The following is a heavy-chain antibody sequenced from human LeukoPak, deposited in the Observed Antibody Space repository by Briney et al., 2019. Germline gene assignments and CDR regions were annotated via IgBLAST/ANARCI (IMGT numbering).Heavy chain of an antibody. D-gene: IGHD5-18*01. J-gene: IGHJ4*02. CDR3: ERLRGYSYGHPDY. V-gene: IGHV4-39*01. CDR2: IFYSGSS. Sequence: SETLSLTCTVSGGSINSNSYYWGWIRQPPGKGLEWIASIFYSGSSYYNPSLKSRVTISVDTSKNQSSLKLSSVTAADTAVYYCERLRGYSYGHPDYWGQGTLVTVSS. CDR1: GGSINSNSYY.